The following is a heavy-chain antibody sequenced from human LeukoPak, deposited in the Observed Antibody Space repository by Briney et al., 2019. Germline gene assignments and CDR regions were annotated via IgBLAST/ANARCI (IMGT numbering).Heavy chain of an antibody. V-gene: IGHV1-2*02. CDR3: ARGRGIREINWFDP. J-gene: IGHJ5*02. D-gene: IGHD3-16*01. CDR1: GYTFTGYY. CDR2: INPNSGGT. Sequence: ASVKVSCKASGYTFTGYYLHWVRQAPGQGLEWMGWINPNSGGTNYAQKFQGRVTITADKSTSTAYMELSSLRSGDTAVYYCARGRGIREINWFDPWGQGTLVTVSS.